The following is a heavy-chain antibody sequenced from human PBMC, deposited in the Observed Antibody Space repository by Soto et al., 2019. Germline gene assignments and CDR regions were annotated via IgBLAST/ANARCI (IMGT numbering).Heavy chain of an antibody. CDR3: ARHNKAAAGTFDP. J-gene: IGHJ5*02. D-gene: IGHD6-13*01. CDR1: GGSFSGYY. V-gene: IGHV4-34*01. Sequence: SETLSLTCAVYGGSFSGYYWSWIRQPPGKGLEWIGEINHSGSTNYNPSLKSRVTISVDTSKNQFSLRLSSVTAADTAVYYCARHNKAAAGTFDPWGQGTLVTVSS. CDR2: INHSGST.